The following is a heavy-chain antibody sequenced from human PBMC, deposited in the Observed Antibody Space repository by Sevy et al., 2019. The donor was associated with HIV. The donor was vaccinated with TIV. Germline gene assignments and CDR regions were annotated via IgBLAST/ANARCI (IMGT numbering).Heavy chain of an antibody. Sequence: GESLKISCKVSGYTLTELSMHWVRQAPGKGLEWMGGFDPEDGETIYAQKFQGRVTMTEDTSTDTAYMELSSLRSEDTAVYYCATGDDILTGGEYDYWGQGTLVTVSS. CDR1: GYTLTELS. CDR3: ATGDDILTGGEYDY. CDR2: FDPEDGET. V-gene: IGHV1-24*01. J-gene: IGHJ4*02. D-gene: IGHD3-9*01.